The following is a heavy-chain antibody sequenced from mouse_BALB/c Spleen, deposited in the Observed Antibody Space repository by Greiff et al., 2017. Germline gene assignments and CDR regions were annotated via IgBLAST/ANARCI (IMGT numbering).Heavy chain of an antibody. CDR3: ARGGSFTTVSDY. D-gene: IGHD1-1*01. J-gene: IGHJ2*01. CDR1: GFTFSDYY. Sequence: EVKLVESGGGLVKPGGSLKLSCAASGFTFSDYYMYWVRQTPEKRLEWVATISDGGSYTYYPDSVKGRFTISRDNAKNNLYLQMSSLKSEDTAMYYCARGGSFTTVSDYWGQGTTLTVSS. V-gene: IGHV5-4*02. CDR2: ISDGGSYT.